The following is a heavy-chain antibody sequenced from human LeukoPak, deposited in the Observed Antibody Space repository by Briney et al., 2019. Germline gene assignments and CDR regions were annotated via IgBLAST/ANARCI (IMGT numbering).Heavy chain of an antibody. J-gene: IGHJ4*02. CDR1: GFTFRTYA. D-gene: IGHD5-24*01. V-gene: IGHV3-23*01. Sequence: GGSLRLSCTVSGFTFRTYAMGRVRQAPGKGLEWVAGITDNGLARNYADSVKGRFTIHRDDSKSTVDLQMNSLRVEDTALYYCARDGWGWAQYDYWGQGSLVTVSS. CDR2: ITDNGLAR. CDR3: ARDGWGWAQYDY.